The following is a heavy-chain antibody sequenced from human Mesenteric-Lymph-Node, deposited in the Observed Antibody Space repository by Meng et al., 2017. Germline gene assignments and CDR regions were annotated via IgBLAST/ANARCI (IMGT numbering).Heavy chain of an antibody. V-gene: IGHV1-46*01. J-gene: IGHJ4*02. CDR2: INPSGGST. Sequence: SVKVSCKASGSTFTSYYMHWVRQAPGQGLEWMGIINPSGGSTSYAQKFQGRVTMTRDTSTSTVYMELSSLRSEDTAVYYCAVVAVDTAMVTILDYWGQGTLVTVSS. CDR3: AVVAVDTAMVTILDY. D-gene: IGHD5-18*01. CDR1: GSTFTSYY.